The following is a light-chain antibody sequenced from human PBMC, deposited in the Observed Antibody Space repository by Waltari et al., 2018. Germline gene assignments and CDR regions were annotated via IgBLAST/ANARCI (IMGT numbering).Light chain of an antibody. CDR3: QQNYGTPQWA. CDR2: AAS. Sequence: DIQMTQSPSSLSASVGDRVTITCRTSQSISTYLNWYQQKPGKAPKLLIYAASTLQSGVPSRFSGSGSGTDFTLTISSLQPEDVATYYCQQNYGTPQWAFGQGTKVEI. J-gene: IGKJ1*01. V-gene: IGKV1-39*01. CDR1: QSISTY.